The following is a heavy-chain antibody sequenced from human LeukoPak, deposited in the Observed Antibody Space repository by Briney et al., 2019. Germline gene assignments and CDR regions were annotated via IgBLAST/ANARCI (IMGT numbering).Heavy chain of an antibody. J-gene: IGHJ4*02. D-gene: IGHD6-19*01. Sequence: SETLSLTCTVSGGSISSYYWSWIRQPPGKGLEWIGYIYTSGSTNYNPPLKSRVTISVDTSKNQFSLKLSSVTAADTAVYYCARLPVAGTGEAYWGQRTLVTVSS. CDR1: GGSISSYY. V-gene: IGHV4-4*09. CDR3: ARLPVAGTGEAY. CDR2: IYTSGST.